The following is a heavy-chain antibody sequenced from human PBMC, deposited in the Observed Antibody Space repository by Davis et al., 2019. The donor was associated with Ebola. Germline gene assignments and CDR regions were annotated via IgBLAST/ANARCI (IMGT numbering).Heavy chain of an antibody. CDR2: ISAYNGNT. D-gene: IGHD3-10*01. Sequence: AASVQVSCNASAYIFISYGISWVRQAPGQGLEWMGWISAYNGNTNYAQKLQGRVTMTTDTSTSTAYMELRSLRSDDTAVYYCARSITMVQDLSWFDPWGQGTLVTVSS. V-gene: IGHV1-18*01. CDR3: ARSITMVQDLSWFDP. CDR1: AYIFISYG. J-gene: IGHJ5*02.